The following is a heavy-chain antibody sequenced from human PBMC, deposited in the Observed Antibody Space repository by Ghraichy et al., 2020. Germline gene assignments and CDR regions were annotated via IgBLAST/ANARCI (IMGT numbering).Heavy chain of an antibody. D-gene: IGHD3-9*01. CDR3: ASLVGNLL. CDR1: GFTFSSYS. J-gene: IGHJ4*02. Sequence: LSLTCAASGFTFSSYSMNWVRQAPGKGLEWVSSISSSSSYIYYADSVKGRFTISRDNAKNSLYLQMNSLRAEDTAVYYCASLVGNLLWGQGTLVTVSS. CDR2: ISSSSSYI. V-gene: IGHV3-21*01.